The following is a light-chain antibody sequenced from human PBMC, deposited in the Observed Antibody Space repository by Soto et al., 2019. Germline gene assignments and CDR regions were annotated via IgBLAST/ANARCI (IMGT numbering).Light chain of an antibody. V-gene: IGKV4-1*01. Sequence: DSQMTQSPDSVAVSLGERPTINCNSSHICLYSSNNKNYLAWYQQKPGQPPKLLIYWASTRDSGVPDRFSGSGSGTHFTLTISSLQAEDVAVYSCQQYYDNSITFGQGTRLEIK. CDR1: HICLYSSNNKNY. CDR2: WAS. J-gene: IGKJ5*01. CDR3: QQYYDNSIT.